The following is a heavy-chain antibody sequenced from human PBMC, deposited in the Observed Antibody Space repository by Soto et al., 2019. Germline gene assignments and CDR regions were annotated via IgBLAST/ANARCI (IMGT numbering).Heavy chain of an antibody. J-gene: IGHJ6*02. CDR1: GFTFSSYW. V-gene: IGHV3-7*01. CDR3: ARDGGYGSGSFYYYYYGVDV. D-gene: IGHD3-10*01. CDR2: IKQDGSEK. Sequence: LRLSCAASGFTFSSYWMSWVRQAPGKGLEWVANIKQDGSEKYYVDSVKGRFTISRDNAKNSLYLQMNSLRAEDTAVYYCARDGGYGSGSFYYYYYGVDVWGQGTTVTVSS.